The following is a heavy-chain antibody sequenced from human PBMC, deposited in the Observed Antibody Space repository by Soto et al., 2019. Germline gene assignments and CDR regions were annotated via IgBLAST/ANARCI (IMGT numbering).Heavy chain of an antibody. V-gene: IGHV1-69*13. CDR1: GGTFSSYA. J-gene: IGHJ6*02. Sequence: ASVKVSCKASGGTFSSYAISWVRQAPGQGLEWMGGIIPIFGTANYAQKFQGRVTITADESTSTAYMELSSLRSEDTAVYYCARDLCTNGVCSELHYYYYGMDVWGQGTTVTVSS. CDR3: ARDLCTNGVCSELHYYYYGMDV. CDR2: IIPIFGTA. D-gene: IGHD2-8*01.